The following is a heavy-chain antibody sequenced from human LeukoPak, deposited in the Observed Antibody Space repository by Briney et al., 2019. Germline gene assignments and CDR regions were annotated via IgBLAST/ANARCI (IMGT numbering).Heavy chain of an antibody. Sequence: PSETLSLTCTVSGGSISSYYWSWIRQPPGKGLEWIGYIYYSGSTNYNPSLKSRVTISVDTSKNQFSLKLSSVTAADTAVYYCARAPYYYDSSVRGYYYYGMDVWGQGTTVTVSS. CDR3: ARAPYYYDSSVRGYYYYGMDV. D-gene: IGHD3-22*01. CDR2: IYYSGST. V-gene: IGHV4-59*01. J-gene: IGHJ6*02. CDR1: GGSISSYY.